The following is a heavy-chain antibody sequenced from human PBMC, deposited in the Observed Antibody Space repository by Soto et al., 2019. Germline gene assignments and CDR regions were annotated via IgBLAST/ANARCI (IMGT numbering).Heavy chain of an antibody. CDR1: GYTFTSYG. D-gene: IGHD6-19*01. CDR2: ISAYNGNT. Sequence: ASVKVSCKASGYTFTSYGISWVLQAPGQGLEWMGWISAYNGNTNYAQKLQGRVTMTTDTSTSTAYMELRSLRSDDTAVYYCARGGGYSSGWYGSSYYYYGMDVWGQGTTVTVSS. CDR3: ARGGGYSSGWYGSSYYYYGMDV. V-gene: IGHV1-18*01. J-gene: IGHJ6*02.